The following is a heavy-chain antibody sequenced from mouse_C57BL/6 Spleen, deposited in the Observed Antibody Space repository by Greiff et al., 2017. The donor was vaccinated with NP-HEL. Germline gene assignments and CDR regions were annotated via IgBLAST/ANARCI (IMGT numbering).Heavy chain of an antibody. CDR2: IYPGGGYT. V-gene: IGHV1-63*01. CDR1: GYTFTNYW. Sequence: VQLQQSGAELVRPGTSVKMSCKASGYTFTNYWIRWAKQRPGHGLEWIGDIYPGGGYTNYNEKFKGKATLTADKSSSTAYMQLSSLTSEDSAIYYGARSYYCGSSLFAYGGQGTLVTGSA. J-gene: IGHJ3*01. CDR3: ARSYYCGSSLFAY. D-gene: IGHD1-1*01.